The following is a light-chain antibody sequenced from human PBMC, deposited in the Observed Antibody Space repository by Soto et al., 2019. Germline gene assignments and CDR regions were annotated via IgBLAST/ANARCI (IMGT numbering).Light chain of an antibody. CDR3: STYLTRSTQV. J-gene: IGLJ3*02. V-gene: IGLV2-14*01. Sequence: QSALTHPASVSGSPVLSITISCAGTSSDVGGYNYVSWYQQHPGKAPKLMISEVNYRPSGVSDRISGSKSGNTASLNIAGLKAGADANYYCSTYLTRSTQVFGGGTK. CDR1: SSDVGGYNY. CDR2: EVN.